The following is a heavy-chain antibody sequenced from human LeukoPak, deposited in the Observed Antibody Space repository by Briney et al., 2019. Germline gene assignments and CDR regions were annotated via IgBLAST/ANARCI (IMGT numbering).Heavy chain of an antibody. CDR3: AREERRYSSGWYGLDY. Sequence: SQTLSLTFAISGDSVSSNGVAWNWIRQSPSRGLEWLGRTYYRSKWYNDYAVSVKSRITINPDTSKNQFSLQLNSVTPEDTAVYYCAREERRYSSGWYGLDYWGQGTLVTVSS. V-gene: IGHV6-1*01. D-gene: IGHD6-19*01. CDR2: TYYRSKWYN. CDR1: GDSVSSNGVA. J-gene: IGHJ4*02.